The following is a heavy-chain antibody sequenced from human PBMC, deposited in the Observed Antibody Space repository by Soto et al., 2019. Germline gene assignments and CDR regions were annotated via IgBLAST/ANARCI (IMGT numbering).Heavy chain of an antibody. CDR3: AKFPPRGLASYYGSGSYYRVGHGMDV. CDR2: ISYDGSNK. Sequence: QVQLVESGGGVVQPGRSLRLSCAASGFTFSSYGMHWVRQAPGKGLEWVAVISYDGSNKYYADSVKGRFTISRDNSKNTLYLQMNSLRAEDTAVYYCAKFPPRGLASYYGSGSYYRVGHGMDVWGQGTTVTVSS. CDR1: GFTFSSYG. D-gene: IGHD3-10*01. V-gene: IGHV3-30*18. J-gene: IGHJ6*02.